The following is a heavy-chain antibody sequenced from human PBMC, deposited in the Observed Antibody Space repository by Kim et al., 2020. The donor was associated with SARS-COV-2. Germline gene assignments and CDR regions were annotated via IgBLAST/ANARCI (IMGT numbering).Heavy chain of an antibody. CDR3: ARVKGSYYGSGSYSYYYYG. CDR1: GGSFSGYY. Sequence: SETLSLTCAVYGGSFSGYYWSWIRQPPGKGLEWIGEINHSGSTNYNPSLKSRVTISVDTSKNQFSLKLSSVTAADTAVYYCARVKGSYYGSGSYSYYYYG. J-gene: IGHJ6*01. D-gene: IGHD3-10*01. V-gene: IGHV4-34*01. CDR2: INHSGST.